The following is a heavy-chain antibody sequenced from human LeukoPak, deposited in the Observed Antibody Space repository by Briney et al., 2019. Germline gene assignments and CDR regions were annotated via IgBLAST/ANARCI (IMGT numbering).Heavy chain of an antibody. Sequence: GASVKVSCKASGYTFTSYDINWVRQATGQGLEWMGWMNPNSGNTGYAQKFQGRVTITRNTSISTAYMELSSLRSEDTAVYYCAGGQGTVNWFDPWGQGTLVTVSS. J-gene: IGHJ5*02. CDR3: AGGQGTVNWFDP. CDR2: MNPNSGNT. D-gene: IGHD4-11*01. CDR1: GYTFTSYD. V-gene: IGHV1-8*03.